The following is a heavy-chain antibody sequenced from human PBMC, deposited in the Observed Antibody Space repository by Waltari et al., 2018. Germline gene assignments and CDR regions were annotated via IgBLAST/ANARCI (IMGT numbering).Heavy chain of an antibody. D-gene: IGHD4-17*01. V-gene: IGHV4-59*11. CDR1: GGSISSHY. J-gene: IGHJ4*02. CDR2: IYYSGST. Sequence: QVQLQESGPGLVKPSETLSLTCTVSGGSISSHYWSWIRQPPGKGLEWIGYIYYSGSTNYNPSLKIRVTISVDTSKNQFSLKLSSVTAADTAVYYCARRGGSAYGDSEFDYWGQGTLVTVSS. CDR3: ARRGGSAYGDSEFDY.